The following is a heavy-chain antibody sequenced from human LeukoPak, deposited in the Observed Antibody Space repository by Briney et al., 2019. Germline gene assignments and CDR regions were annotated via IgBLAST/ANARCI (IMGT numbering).Heavy chain of an antibody. CDR3: TTSFVDTAMVTIAFVS. CDR2: IKSKTDGGTT. V-gene: IGHV3-15*01. CDR1: GFTFSSAW. J-gene: IGHJ4*02. Sequence: GGSLRLSCAASGFTFSSAWMSWVRQAPGKGLEWVGRIKSKTDGGTTDYAAPVKGRFTISRDDSKNTLYLQMNSLKTEDTAVYYCTTSFVDTAMVTIAFVSWGQGTLVTVSS. D-gene: IGHD5-18*01.